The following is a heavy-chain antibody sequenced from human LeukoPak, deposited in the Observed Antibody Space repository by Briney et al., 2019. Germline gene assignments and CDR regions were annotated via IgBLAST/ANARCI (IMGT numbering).Heavy chain of an antibody. D-gene: IGHD7-27*01. Sequence: SETLSLTCTVSGDSISSFYWSWIRQPPGKGLECIGYIYYGGSTTKYNPSLKSRVTISIEPSKNQLSLKVTSVTAADTAVYYCARAPHWDRPFDYWGQGTLVTVSS. V-gene: IGHV4-59*01. CDR3: ARAPHWDRPFDY. J-gene: IGHJ4*02. CDR2: IYYGGSTT. CDR1: GDSISSFY.